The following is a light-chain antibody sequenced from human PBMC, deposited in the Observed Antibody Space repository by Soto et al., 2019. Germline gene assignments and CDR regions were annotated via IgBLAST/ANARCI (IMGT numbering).Light chain of an antibody. CDR2: EVY. Sequence: QSVLTQPPSASGSPGQSVTISCTGTSSDVGGYNYVSWYQQHPGKAPKLIIYEVYKRPSGVPDRFSGSKSGNTAALTVSGLQAEDEADYYSRSYVGTNSYVFGAGTKATV. V-gene: IGLV2-8*01. CDR3: RSYVGTNSYV. J-gene: IGLJ1*01. CDR1: SSDVGGYNY.